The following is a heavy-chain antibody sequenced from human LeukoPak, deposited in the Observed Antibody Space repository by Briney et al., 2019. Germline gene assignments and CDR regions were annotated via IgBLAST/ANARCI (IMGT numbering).Heavy chain of an antibody. J-gene: IGHJ4*02. CDR1: GGSISSYY. D-gene: IGHD3-10*01. CDR2: IYYSGST. CDR3: AGKPLYYYGSGSHFDY. Sequence: SETLSLTCTVSGGSISSYYWSWIRQPPAKGLEWIGYIYYSGSTNYNPSLKSRVTISVDTSKNQFSLKLSSVTAADTAVYYCAGKPLYYYGSGSHFDYWGQGTLVTVSS. V-gene: IGHV4-59*01.